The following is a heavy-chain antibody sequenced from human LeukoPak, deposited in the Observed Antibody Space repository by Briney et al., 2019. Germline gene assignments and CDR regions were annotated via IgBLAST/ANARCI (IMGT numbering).Heavy chain of an antibody. CDR3: ARDGSNGYSSSWYVGFDP. CDR1: GGSVSSGSYY. J-gene: IGHJ5*02. Sequence: PSETLSLTCTVSGGSVSSGSYYWSWIRQPPGKGLEWIGYIYYSGSTNYNPSLKSRVTISVDTSKNQFSLKLSSVTAADTAVYYCARDGSNGYSSSWYVGFDPWGQGTLVTVSS. D-gene: IGHD6-13*01. CDR2: IYYSGST. V-gene: IGHV4-61*01.